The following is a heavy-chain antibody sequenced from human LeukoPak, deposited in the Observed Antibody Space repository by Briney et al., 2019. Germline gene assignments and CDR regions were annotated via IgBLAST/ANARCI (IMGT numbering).Heavy chain of an antibody. CDR1: CGSISSRSCY. D-gene: IGHD3-22*01. J-gene: IGHJ4*02. Sequence: SETLSLTWTVCCGSISSRSCYVRWIRQPPGKWLEWIGSIYYSGSTYYNPSLKSRVTISEDTSKNQFSLKLSSVTAADTAVYYCARLISSGYFDYWGQGTLVTVSS. CDR3: ARLISSGYFDY. CDR2: IYYSGST. V-gene: IGHV4-39*01.